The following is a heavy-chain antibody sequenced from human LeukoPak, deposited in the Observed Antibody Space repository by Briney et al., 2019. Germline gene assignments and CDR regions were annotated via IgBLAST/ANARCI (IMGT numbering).Heavy chain of an antibody. CDR1: GGSFSGYY. CDR3: ARDPYYYDSSGYYYDY. CDR2: INHSGST. D-gene: IGHD3-22*01. V-gene: IGHV4-34*01. Sequence: PSETLSLPCAVYGGSFSGYYWSWIRQPPGKWLEWIGEINHSGSTNYNPSLKSRVTISVDTSKNQFSLKLSSVTAADTAVYYCARDPYYYDSSGYYYDYWGQGTLVTVSS. J-gene: IGHJ4*02.